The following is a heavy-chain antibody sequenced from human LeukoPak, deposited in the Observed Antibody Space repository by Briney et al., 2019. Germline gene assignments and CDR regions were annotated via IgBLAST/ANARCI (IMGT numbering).Heavy chain of an antibody. CDR3: AKGSGYSYEATYDY. Sequence: GGPLRLSCAASGFTFDDYAMHWVRQAPGKGLEWVSGISWNSGSIGYADSVKGRFTISRDNAKNSLYLQMNSLRAEDTALYYCAKGSGYSYEATYDYWGQGTLVTVSS. J-gene: IGHJ4*02. D-gene: IGHD5-18*01. V-gene: IGHV3-9*01. CDR2: ISWNSGSI. CDR1: GFTFDDYA.